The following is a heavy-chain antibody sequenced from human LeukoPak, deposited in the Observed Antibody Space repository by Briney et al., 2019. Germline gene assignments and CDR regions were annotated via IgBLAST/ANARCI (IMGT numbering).Heavy chain of an antibody. Sequence: ASVKVSCKASGYTFTSYGISWVRQAPGQGLEWMGWISAYNGNTNHAQKLQGRVTMTTDTSTSTAYMELRSLRSDDTAVYYCARDRFYDFWSGYYMDVWGKGTTVTVSS. V-gene: IGHV1-18*01. CDR2: ISAYNGNT. J-gene: IGHJ6*03. D-gene: IGHD3-3*01. CDR1: GYTFTSYG. CDR3: ARDRFYDFWSGYYMDV.